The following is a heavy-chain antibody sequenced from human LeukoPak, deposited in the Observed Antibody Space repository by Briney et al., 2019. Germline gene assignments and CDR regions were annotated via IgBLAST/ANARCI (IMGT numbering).Heavy chain of an antibody. V-gene: IGHV3-23*01. CDR3: AKDLTVTPYFDY. D-gene: IGHD4-17*01. J-gene: IGHJ4*02. CDR2: ISGSGGST. CDR1: GFTFSSYA. Sequence: GVSLRLSCAASGFTFSSYARSWVRQAPGKGLEWVSAISGSGGSTYYADSVKGRFTISRDNSKNTLYLQMNSLRAEDTAVYYCAKDLTVTPYFDYWGQGTLVTVSS.